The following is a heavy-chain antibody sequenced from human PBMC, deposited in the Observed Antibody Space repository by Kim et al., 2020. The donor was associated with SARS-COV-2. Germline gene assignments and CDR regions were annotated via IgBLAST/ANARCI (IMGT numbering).Heavy chain of an antibody. V-gene: IGHV6-1*01. CDR3: ARDPLWFGEYNDAFDI. Sequence: SVKSRITINPDTSKNQFSLQLNSVTPEDTAVYYCARDPLWFGEYNDAFDIWGQGTMVTVSS. J-gene: IGHJ3*02. D-gene: IGHD3-10*01.